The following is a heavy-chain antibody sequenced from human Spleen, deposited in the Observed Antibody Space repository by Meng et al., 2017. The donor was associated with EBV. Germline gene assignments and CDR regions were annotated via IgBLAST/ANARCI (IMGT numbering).Heavy chain of an antibody. J-gene: IGHJ4*02. V-gene: IGHV4-34*01. CDR3: ASAPPGLPHDS. D-gene: IGHD5-12*01. CDR2: INHSGST. Sequence: QVQLLQCGAGRLKPSETLSRTCAVYGGSFSGYYWTWIRQPPGKGLEWIGEINHSGSTNYNPSLKSRVTISVDTSKNQFSLNLISVTAADTAVYYCASAPPGLPHDSWGQGTLVTVSS. CDR1: GGSFSGYY.